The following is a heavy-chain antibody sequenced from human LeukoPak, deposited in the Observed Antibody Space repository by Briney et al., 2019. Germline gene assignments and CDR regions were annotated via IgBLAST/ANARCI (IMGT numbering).Heavy chain of an antibody. CDR3: ATSPTFDP. V-gene: IGHV3-23*01. CDR2: ISGSGDNT. Sequence: GGSLRLSFAASGFTFSSYAMSWVRPAPGKGLEWVSAISGSGDNTYYADSVKGRFTISRDNSKNTLYLQMNNLRAEDTAVYYCATSPTFDPWGQGTLVTVSS. J-gene: IGHJ5*02. CDR1: GFTFSSYA.